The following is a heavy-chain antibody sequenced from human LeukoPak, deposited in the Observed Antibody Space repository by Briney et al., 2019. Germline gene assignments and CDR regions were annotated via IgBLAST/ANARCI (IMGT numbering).Heavy chain of an antibody. D-gene: IGHD3-22*01. V-gene: IGHV3-21*01. Sequence: GRSLRLSCAASGFTFSSYGMHWVRQAPGKGLEWVSSISSSSSYIYYADSVKGRFTISRDNAKNSLYLQMNSLRAEDTAVYYCARDTGKTYYYDSSGYYYWGQGTLVTVSS. CDR1: GFTFSSYG. CDR3: ARDTGKTYYYDSSGYYY. J-gene: IGHJ4*02. CDR2: ISSSSSYI.